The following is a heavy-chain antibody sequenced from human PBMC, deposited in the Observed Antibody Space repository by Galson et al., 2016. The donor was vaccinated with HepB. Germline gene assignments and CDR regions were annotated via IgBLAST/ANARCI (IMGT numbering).Heavy chain of an antibody. CDR3: VRDHSVVPTTAYNWFDP. D-gene: IGHD4-23*01. CDR2: INSDGTIS. J-gene: IGHJ5*02. Sequence: SLRLSCAASGFAFSSHWMHWVRQDLGKGLVWVSRINSDGTISNYADSVKGRFTISRDNAKSTLYLQMNSLRAEDTAVYFCVRDHSVVPTTAYNWFDPWGRETLVTVSS. V-gene: IGHV3-74*01. CDR1: GFAFSSHW.